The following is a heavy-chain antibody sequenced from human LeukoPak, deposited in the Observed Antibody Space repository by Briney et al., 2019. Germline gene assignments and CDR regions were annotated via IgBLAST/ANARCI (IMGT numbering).Heavy chain of an antibody. D-gene: IGHD3-10*01. J-gene: IGHJ5*02. CDR2: IYHSGST. Sequence: PSETLSLTCTVSGYSLSNGYYWGWIRRPPEKGLEWIGSIYHSGSTYYNPSLKSRVTISVDTSKNQFSLKLSSVTAADTAVYYCAREVTMVRGVIHLNWFDPWGQGILVTVSS. V-gene: IGHV4-38-2*02. CDR3: AREVTMVRGVIHLNWFDP. CDR1: GYSLSNGYY.